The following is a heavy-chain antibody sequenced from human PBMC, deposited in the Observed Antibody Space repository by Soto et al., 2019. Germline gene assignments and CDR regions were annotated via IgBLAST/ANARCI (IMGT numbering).Heavy chain of an antibody. CDR1: GGSISSYY. V-gene: IGHV4-59*08. D-gene: IGHD6-6*01. J-gene: IGHJ4*02. CDR3: ARHVEYSSSADKYYFAY. Sequence: QVQLQESGPGMVKPSETLSLTCTVSGGSISSYYWSWIRQPPGKGLEWIGYIYYSGSTNYNPSLKSRVTISVDTSTTQFSLNLSSVTAADTAVYYCARHVEYSSSADKYYFAYWGQGTLVTVSS. CDR2: IYYSGST.